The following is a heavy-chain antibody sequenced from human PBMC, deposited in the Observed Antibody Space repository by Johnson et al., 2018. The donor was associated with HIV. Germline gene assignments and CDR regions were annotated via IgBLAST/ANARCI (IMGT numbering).Heavy chain of an antibody. D-gene: IGHD3-10*01. CDR2: LSYDGSNK. CDR1: GFTFGSYA. CDR3: AKQYYGSGGSVHAFDI. Sequence: QVQLVESGGGVVRPGGSLRLPCAASGFTFGSYAMHWVRQAPGKGLEWVAFLSYDGSNKYYADSVKGRFTISRDNSKNTLYLQMNSLRPEDTAVYYCAKQYYGSGGSVHAFDIWGQGTMVTVSS. J-gene: IGHJ3*02. V-gene: IGHV3-30*04.